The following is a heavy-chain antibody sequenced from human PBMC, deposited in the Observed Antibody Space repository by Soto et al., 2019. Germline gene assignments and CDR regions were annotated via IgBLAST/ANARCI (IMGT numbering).Heavy chain of an antibody. V-gene: IGHV1-8*01. Sequence: QVQLVQSGAEVKKPGASVKVSCKASGYTFTSYDINWVRQATGQGLEWMGWMNPNSANTDYAQKFQGRVTMTRNTSIRTAYTELSSLRSEDTAVYYWARDQANYGMDVWGQGTTVTVSS. CDR1: GYTFTSYD. CDR3: ARDQANYGMDV. CDR2: MNPNSANT. J-gene: IGHJ6*02.